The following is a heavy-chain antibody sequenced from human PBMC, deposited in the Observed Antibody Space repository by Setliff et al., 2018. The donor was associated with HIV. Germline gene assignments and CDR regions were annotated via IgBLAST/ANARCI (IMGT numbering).Heavy chain of an antibody. V-gene: IGHV1-69*02. D-gene: IGHD3-3*01. Sequence: GASVKVSCKASGGTFSSYTISWVRQAPGQGLEWMGRIIPILGIANYAQKFQGRVTITADKSTSTAYMELSSLRSEDTAVYYCARGVQSPPHYSYYYMDVWGEGTMVTVSS. J-gene: IGHJ6*03. CDR3: ARGVQSPPHYSYYYMDV. CDR1: GGTFSSYT. CDR2: IIPILGIA.